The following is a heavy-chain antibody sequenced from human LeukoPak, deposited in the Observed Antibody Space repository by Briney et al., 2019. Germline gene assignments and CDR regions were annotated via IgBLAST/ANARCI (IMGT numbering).Heavy chain of an antibody. D-gene: IGHD2-2*01. J-gene: IGHJ4*02. CDR2: INTNTGNP. V-gene: IGHV7-4-1*02. CDR1: GYTFTSYA. CDR3: ARGKDCSTSSCRLEY. Sequence: ASVKVSCKASGYTFTSYAMNWVRQAPGQGLEWLGWINTNTGNPTYAQGFTGRVVFSLDTSVSTAYLQINSLKAEDTAVYYCARGKDCSTSSCRLEYWGQGTLATVSS.